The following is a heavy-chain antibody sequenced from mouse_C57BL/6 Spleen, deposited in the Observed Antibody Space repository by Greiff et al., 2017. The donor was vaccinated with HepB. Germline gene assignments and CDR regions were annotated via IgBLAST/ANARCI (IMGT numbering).Heavy chain of an antibody. V-gene: IGHV1-42*01. CDR1: GYSFTGYY. Sequence: VQLKQSGPELVKPGASVKISFQASGYSFTGYYMNWVKQSPEKSLEWIGEINPSTGGTTYNQKFKAKATLTVDKSSSTAYMQLKSLTSEDSAVYYCARYYGSSYRDAMDYWGQGTSVTVSS. J-gene: IGHJ4*01. CDR2: INPSTGGT. CDR3: ARYYGSSYRDAMDY. D-gene: IGHD1-1*01.